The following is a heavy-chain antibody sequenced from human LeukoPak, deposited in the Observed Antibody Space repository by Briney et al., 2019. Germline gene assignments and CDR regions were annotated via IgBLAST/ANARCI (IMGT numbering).Heavy chain of an antibody. J-gene: IGHJ4*02. CDR3: AKDSLLWFGELFYFDY. CDR2: ISYDGGEQ. Sequence: GGSLRLSCAASGFTFSNYGVHWVRQAPGKGLEWVAVISYDGGEQHYGDSVKGRFTISRDNSKNTLYLQMNSLRAEDTAVYYCAKDSLLWFGELFYFDYWGQGTLVTVS. V-gene: IGHV3-30*18. D-gene: IGHD3-10*01. CDR1: GFTFSNYG.